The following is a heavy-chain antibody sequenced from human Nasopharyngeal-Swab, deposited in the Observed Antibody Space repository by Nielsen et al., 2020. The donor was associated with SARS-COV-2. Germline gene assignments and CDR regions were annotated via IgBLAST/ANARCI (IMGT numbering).Heavy chain of an antibody. CDR2: INPSGGST. CDR1: GYTFTGYY. Sequence: ASVKVSCKASGYTFTGYYMHWVRQAPGQGLEWMGIINPSGGSTSYAQKFQGRVTMTRDTSTSTVYMELSSLRSEDTAVYYCARDARIGYCSGGSCHFYYFYYMDVWGKGTTVTVSS. D-gene: IGHD2-15*01. CDR3: ARDARIGYCSGGSCHFYYFYYMDV. V-gene: IGHV1-46*01. J-gene: IGHJ6*03.